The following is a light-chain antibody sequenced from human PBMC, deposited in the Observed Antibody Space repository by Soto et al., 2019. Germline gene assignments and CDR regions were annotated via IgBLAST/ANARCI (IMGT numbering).Light chain of an antibody. CDR3: SSYGGYNNVV. Sequence: QSALTQPPSASGSPGQSVTISCPGTSSDVGGYNYVSWFQQHPGKAPKLIIHEVNQRPSGVPARFSGSKSGNTASLTVSGLQAEDEGTYYCSSYGGYNNVVFGTGTKV. CDR1: SSDVGGYNY. V-gene: IGLV2-8*01. CDR2: EVN. J-gene: IGLJ1*01.